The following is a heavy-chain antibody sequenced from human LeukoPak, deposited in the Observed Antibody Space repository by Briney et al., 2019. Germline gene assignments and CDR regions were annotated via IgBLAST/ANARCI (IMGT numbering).Heavy chain of an antibody. CDR1: GFTVSSNY. J-gene: IGHJ4*02. V-gene: IGHV3-53*01. CDR3: ARGDLDYDSNGYPQF. Sequence: PGGSLRLSCAVSGFTVSSNYMSWVRQAPGKGLEWVSVIYSGGSTYYADSVKGRFTISRDISKNTMYLQMNSLRAEDTAVYYCARGDLDYDSNGYPQFWGQGTLVTVSS. CDR2: IYSGGST. D-gene: IGHD3-22*01.